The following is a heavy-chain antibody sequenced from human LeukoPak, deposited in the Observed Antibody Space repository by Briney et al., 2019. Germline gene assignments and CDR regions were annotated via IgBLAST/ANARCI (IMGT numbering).Heavy chain of an antibody. V-gene: IGHV4-59*12. J-gene: IGHJ4*02. CDR2: IYYSGST. D-gene: IGHD6-19*01. CDR3: AREEWLRHAVAVGYFDY. Sequence: PSETLSLTCTVSGGSTSSYYWSWIRQPPGKGLEWIGYIYYSGSTNYNPSLKSRVTISVDTSKNQFSLKLSSVTAADTAVYYCAREEWLRHAVAVGYFDYWGQGTLVTVSS. CDR1: GGSTSSYY.